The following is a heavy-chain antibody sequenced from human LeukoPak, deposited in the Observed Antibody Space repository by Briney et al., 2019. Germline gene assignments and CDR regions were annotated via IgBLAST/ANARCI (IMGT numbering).Heavy chain of an antibody. CDR2: GYYRGST. D-gene: IGHD3-22*01. CDR3: ARATYYYDSSGYYQGDWFDP. V-gene: IGHV4-59*01. Sequence: TETLSLTCTVSGGSIKTNYWSWIRQPPGKGLEWIGYGYYRGSTNYNPSLKSRVTISVDTSKNQFSLKLSSVTAADTAVYYCARATYYYDSSGYYQGDWFDPWGQGTLVTVSS. CDR1: GGSIKTNY. J-gene: IGHJ5*02.